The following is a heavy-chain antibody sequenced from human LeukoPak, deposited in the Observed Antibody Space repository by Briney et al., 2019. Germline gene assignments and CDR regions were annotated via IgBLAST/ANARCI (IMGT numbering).Heavy chain of an antibody. CDR1: RYTFTGYY. CDR3: ANIAAAGTDFDY. Sequence: GASVKVSCKASRYTFTGYYMHWIRQAPGQGLEWMGWINPNSGGTNFAQNFQGRVTMTRDTSISTAYMELSRLRSDDTAVYDCANIAAAGTDFDYWGQGTLVTVSS. D-gene: IGHD6-13*01. V-gene: IGHV1-2*02. CDR2: INPNSGGT. J-gene: IGHJ4*02.